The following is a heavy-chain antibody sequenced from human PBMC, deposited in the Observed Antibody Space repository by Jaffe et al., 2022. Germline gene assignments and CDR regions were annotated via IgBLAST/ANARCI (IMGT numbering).Heavy chain of an antibody. V-gene: IGHV4-59*01. CDR2: IYYSGST. Sequence: QVQLQESGPGLVKPSETLSLTCTVSGGSISSYYWSWIRQPPGKGLEWIGYIYYSGSTNYNPSLKSRVTISVDTSKNQFSLKLSSVTAADTAVYYCARGYCSSTSCYPNGGFDPWGQGTLVTVSS. CDR3: ARGYCSSTSCYPNGGFDP. J-gene: IGHJ5*02. CDR1: GGSISSYY. D-gene: IGHD2-2*01.